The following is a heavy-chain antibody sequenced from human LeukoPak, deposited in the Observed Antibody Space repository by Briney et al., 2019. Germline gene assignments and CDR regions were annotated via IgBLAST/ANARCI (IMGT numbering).Heavy chain of an antibody. CDR3: ARDPSGWYYGMDV. J-gene: IGHJ6*02. Sequence: GGSLRLSCAASGFTFSSYSMNWVRQAPGKGLEWVSSISSSSSYIYYADSVKGRFTITRDNAKNSLYLQMNSLRAEDTAVYYCARDPSGWYYGMDVWGHGTTVTVSS. CDR1: GFTFSSYS. CDR2: ISSSSSYI. V-gene: IGHV3-21*01. D-gene: IGHD6-19*01.